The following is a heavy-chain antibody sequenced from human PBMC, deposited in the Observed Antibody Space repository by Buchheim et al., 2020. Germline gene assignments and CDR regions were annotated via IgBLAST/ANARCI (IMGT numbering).Heavy chain of an antibody. CDR3: AKQRLRLTLDY. J-gene: IGHJ4*02. CDR2: ISYDGSNK. CDR1: GFTFSSYG. D-gene: IGHD3-16*01. Sequence: QVQLVESGGGVVQPGRSLRLSCAASGFTFSSYGMHWVRQAPGKGLEWVAVISYDGSNKYYADSVKGRFTISRDNSKNTLYLQMNSLRAGDTAVYYCAKQRLRLTLDYWGQGTL. V-gene: IGHV3-30*18.